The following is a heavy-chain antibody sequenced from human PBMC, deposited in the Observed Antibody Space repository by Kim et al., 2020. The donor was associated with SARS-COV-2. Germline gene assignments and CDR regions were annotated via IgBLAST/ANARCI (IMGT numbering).Heavy chain of an antibody. J-gene: IGHJ6*02. Sequence: ASVKVSCKASGYTFTSYAMHWVRQAPGQRLEWMGWINAGNGNTKYSQKFQGRVTITRDTSASTAYMELSSLRSEDTAVYYCARGGSGSRSKSTYYYYGMDVWGQGTTVTVSS. D-gene: IGHD3-10*01. V-gene: IGHV1-3*01. CDR2: INAGNGNT. CDR3: ARGGSGSRSKSTYYYYGMDV. CDR1: GYTFTSYA.